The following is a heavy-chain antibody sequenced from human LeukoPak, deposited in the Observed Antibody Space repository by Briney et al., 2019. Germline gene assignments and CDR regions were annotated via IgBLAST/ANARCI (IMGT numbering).Heavy chain of an antibody. CDR2: INTNTGNP. D-gene: IGHD6-13*01. Sequence: RASVKVSCKASGYTFTSYAMNWVRQAPGQGLEWMGWINTNTGNPTYAQGFTGRFVFSLDTSVSTAYLQISSLKAEDTAVYYCARVFWAQRIEAAGMSPYYMDVWGKGTTVTVSS. V-gene: IGHV7-4-1*02. J-gene: IGHJ6*03. CDR3: ARVFWAQRIEAAGMSPYYMDV. CDR1: GYTFTSYA.